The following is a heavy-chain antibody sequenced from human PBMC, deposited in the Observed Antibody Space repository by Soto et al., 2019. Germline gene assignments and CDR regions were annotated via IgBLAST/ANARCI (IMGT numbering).Heavy chain of an antibody. V-gene: IGHV3-23*01. D-gene: IGHD3-10*01. Sequence: GGSLRLSCAASGFTFSSYAMSWVRQAPGKGLEWVSAISGSGVSTYYADSVKGRFTISRDNSKNTLYLQMNSLRAEDTAVYYCAKSSYYYGSGSSDYWGQGTLVTVSS. CDR1: GFTFSSYA. CDR2: ISGSGVST. J-gene: IGHJ4*02. CDR3: AKSSYYYGSGSSDY.